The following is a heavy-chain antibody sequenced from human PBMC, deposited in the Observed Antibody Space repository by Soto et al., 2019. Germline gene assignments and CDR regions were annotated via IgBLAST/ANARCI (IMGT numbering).Heavy chain of an antibody. Sequence: ASVKVSCKASGYNFNTFDIYWVRQATGHGLEWMGWMNPNSGNTGYAQELRGRVTMTTDTSTSTAYMELRSLRSDDTAVYYCARDAAYYYDSSGYWVYWGQGTLVTVSS. CDR2: MNPNSGNT. D-gene: IGHD3-22*01. J-gene: IGHJ4*02. CDR1: GYNFNTFD. V-gene: IGHV1-8*02. CDR3: ARDAAYYYDSSGYWVY.